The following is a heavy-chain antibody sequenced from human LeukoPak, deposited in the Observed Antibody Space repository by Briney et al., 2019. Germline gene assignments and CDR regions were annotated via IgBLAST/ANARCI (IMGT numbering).Heavy chain of an antibody. J-gene: IGHJ4*02. D-gene: IGHD2-15*01. CDR3: ARDGGADPLYS. CDR1: GYTFTSYG. V-gene: IGHV1-18*01. Sequence: ASVKVSCKASGYTFTSYGISWVRQAPGQGLEWMGWISAYNGNTNYAQKLQGRVTMTTDTSTSTGYMELRSLRSDDTAVYYCARDGGADPLYSWGQGTLVTVSS. CDR2: ISAYNGNT.